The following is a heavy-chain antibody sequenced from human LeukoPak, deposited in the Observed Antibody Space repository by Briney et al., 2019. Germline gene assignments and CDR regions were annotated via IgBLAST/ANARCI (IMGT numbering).Heavy chain of an antibody. CDR2: ISSGSQTI. Sequence: TGGSLRLSCAASGFTFSGYSMNWVRQSPGKGLEWVSYISSGSQTIVYADSVKGRFTISRDNAKNSLYLQMNSLRAEDTAVYYCARDTFGVGSYYDSSGGSFDYWGQGTLVTVSS. D-gene: IGHD3-22*01. CDR1: GFTFSGYS. V-gene: IGHV3-48*01. J-gene: IGHJ4*02. CDR3: ARDTFGVGSYYDSSGGSFDY.